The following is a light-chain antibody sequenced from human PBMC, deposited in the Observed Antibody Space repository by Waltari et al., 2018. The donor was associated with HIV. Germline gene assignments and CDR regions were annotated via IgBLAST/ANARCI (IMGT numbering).Light chain of an antibody. CDR2: EVS. Sequence: QSALTHPPSASGSPGQSVTISCTGTSSDVGGYHYVPWYQHHPGKAPKLMIYEVSKRPSGVPDRFSGSKSGSTASLTVSGLQAEDEADYYCSSYAGSNNRWVFGGGTKLTAL. J-gene: IGLJ3*02. CDR1: SSDVGGYHY. CDR3: SSYAGSNNRWV. V-gene: IGLV2-8*01.